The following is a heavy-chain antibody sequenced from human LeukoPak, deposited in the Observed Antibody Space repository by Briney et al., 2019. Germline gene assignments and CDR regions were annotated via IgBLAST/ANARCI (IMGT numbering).Heavy chain of an antibody. Sequence: SETLSLTCAVPGYSISSAYYWGWIRQPPGKGLEWIGSFYHSGSTYYNPSLKSRVTISVDTSKNQFSLKLSSVTAADTAVYYCARPRRYSYGYVDYWGQGTLVTVSS. CDR2: FYHSGST. V-gene: IGHV4-38-2*01. CDR1: GYSISSAYY. J-gene: IGHJ4*02. D-gene: IGHD5-18*01. CDR3: ARPRRYSYGYVDY.